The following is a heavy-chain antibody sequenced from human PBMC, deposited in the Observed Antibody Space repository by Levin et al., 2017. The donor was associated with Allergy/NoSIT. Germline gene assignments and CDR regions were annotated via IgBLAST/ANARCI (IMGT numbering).Heavy chain of an antibody. V-gene: IGHV4-4*07. CDR3: ARDSGGNGYPDY. D-gene: IGHD3-22*01. J-gene: IGHJ4*02. CDR1: GGSISSYY. CDR2: IYISGNT. Sequence: SETLSLTCTVSGGSISSYYWSWIRQPTGKGLEWIGRIYISGNTNYNTSLKSRIAMSLDTSRNQVSLNLNSVTAADTAVYYCARDSGGNGYPDYWGQGTLVAVSS.